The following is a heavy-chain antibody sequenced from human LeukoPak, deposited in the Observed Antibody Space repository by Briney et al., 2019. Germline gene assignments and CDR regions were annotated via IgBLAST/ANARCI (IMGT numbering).Heavy chain of an antibody. D-gene: IGHD2-21*02. CDR1: GCSINSYY. CDR3: ARGRAYCGGDCSNYGMDV. J-gene: IGHJ6*02. CDR2: IYYSEST. V-gene: IGHV4-59*01. Sequence: AETLSLTCTVSGCSINSYYWSWIRQPPGKGLEWIWYIYYSESTNYNHSLKSRDNISVGTSEDQFSLKLNSVSATDTAVYYCARGRAYCGGDCSNYGMDVWGQGTTVTVSS.